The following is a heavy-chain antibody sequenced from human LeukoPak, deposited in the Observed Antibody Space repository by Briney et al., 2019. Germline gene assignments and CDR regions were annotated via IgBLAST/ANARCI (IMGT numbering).Heavy chain of an antibody. CDR2: IIPIFGTA. CDR3: ASSYYYDSSGYPRTNYYYYMDV. V-gene: IGHV1-69*06. Sequence: EASVKVSCKASGGTFSSYAISWVRQPPGQGLEWMGGIIPIFGTANYAQKFQGRVTITADKSTSTAYMELSSLRSEDTAVYYCASSYYYDSSGYPRTNYYYYMDVWGKGTTVTVSS. CDR1: GGTFSSYA. D-gene: IGHD3-22*01. J-gene: IGHJ6*03.